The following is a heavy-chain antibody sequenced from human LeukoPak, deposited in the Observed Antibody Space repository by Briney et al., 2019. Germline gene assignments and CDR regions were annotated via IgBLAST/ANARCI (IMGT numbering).Heavy chain of an antibody. J-gene: IGHJ5*02. CDR2: INAGNGNT. V-gene: IGHV1-3*01. Sequence: ASVKVSCKASGYTFTIYAMHWVRQAPGQRLEWMGWINAGNGNTKYSQKFQGRVTITRDTSASTAYMDTAVYYCARARYCSGGSCYTNNWFDPWGQGTLVTVSS. CDR3: GSCYTNNWFDP. D-gene: IGHD2-15*01. CDR1: GYTFTIYA.